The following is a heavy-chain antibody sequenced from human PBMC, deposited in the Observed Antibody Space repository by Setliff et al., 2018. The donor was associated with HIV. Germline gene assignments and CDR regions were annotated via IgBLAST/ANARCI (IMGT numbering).Heavy chain of an antibody. CDR3: ARWRWQQSEFDC. CDR2: IYSGGTT. CDR1: GFTVSSNY. D-gene: IGHD3-3*01. V-gene: IGHV3-53*01. Sequence: GSLRLSCAASGFTVSSNYMNWVRQAPGKGLEWVSIIYSGGTTYYADSVKGRFTISRDTTKDSLYLQMDSLRTDDTAVYYCARWRWQQSEFDCWGQGTLVTVSS. J-gene: IGHJ4*02.